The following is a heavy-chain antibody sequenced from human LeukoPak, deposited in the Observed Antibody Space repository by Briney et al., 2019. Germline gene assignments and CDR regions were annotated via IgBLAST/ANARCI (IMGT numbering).Heavy chain of an antibody. V-gene: IGHV3-48*04. Sequence: QTWGALILSCAASGFPFSNHDMNWVRQAPGKGLEWISYISASGGDIYYADSVKGRFTISRDNAKNTLFLQMGSLRAEDTAVYYCARDRGYDSRGYWQKYFDYWGQGTLVTVSS. J-gene: IGHJ4*02. CDR2: ISASGGDI. CDR1: GFPFSNHD. CDR3: ARDRGYDSRGYWQKYFDY. D-gene: IGHD3-22*01.